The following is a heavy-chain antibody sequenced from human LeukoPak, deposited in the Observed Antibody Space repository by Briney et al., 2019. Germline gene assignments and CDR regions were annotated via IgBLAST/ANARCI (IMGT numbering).Heavy chain of an antibody. CDR3: ARGRQQLTP. D-gene: IGHD6-13*01. J-gene: IGHJ4*02. V-gene: IGHV4-34*01. CDR1: GGPFSGYY. Sequence: SETLSLTCAVCGGPFSGYYWSWIRQPPGKGLEWIGEINHSGSTNYNPSLKSRVTISVDTSKNQFSLKLSSVTAADTAVYYCARGRQQLTPWGQGTLVTVSS. CDR2: INHSGST.